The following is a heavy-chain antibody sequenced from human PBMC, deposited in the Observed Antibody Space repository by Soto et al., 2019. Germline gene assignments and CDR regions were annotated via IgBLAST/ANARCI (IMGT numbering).Heavy chain of an antibody. J-gene: IGHJ6*02. CDR2: IYYSGST. CDR1: GGSVSSGSYY. D-gene: IGHD3-10*01. Sequence: QVQLQESGPGLVKPSETLSLTCTVSGGSVSSGSYYWSWIRQPPGKGLEWIGYIYYSGSTNYNPSLKSRVTISVDTSKNQFSLKLSSVTAADTAVYYCARVPYYYGSGSYYYQAGMDVWGQGTTVTVSS. CDR3: ARVPYYYGSGSYYYQAGMDV. V-gene: IGHV4-61*01.